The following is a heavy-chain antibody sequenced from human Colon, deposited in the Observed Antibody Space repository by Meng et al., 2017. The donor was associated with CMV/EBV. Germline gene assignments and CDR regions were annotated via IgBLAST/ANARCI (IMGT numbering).Heavy chain of an antibody. CDR1: GFSRSTSTVV. CDR3: VQRHSSSTGEVH. J-gene: IGHJ4*02. CDR2: LHGDDTN. D-gene: IGHD6-6*01. V-gene: IGHV2-5*02. Sequence: QFTLNCSCPSHVNPPSHPTLTCPVSGFSRSTSTVVVGCTRQPSVKPLEWLPILHGDDTNEYNPSLSNRLTVTRYTSKNQVFLTLTTVDPVDTGTYYCVQRHSSSTGEVHWGQGTLVTVTS.